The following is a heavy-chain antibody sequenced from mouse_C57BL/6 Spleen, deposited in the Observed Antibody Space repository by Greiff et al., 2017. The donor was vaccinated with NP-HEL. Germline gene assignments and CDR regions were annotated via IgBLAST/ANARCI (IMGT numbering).Heavy chain of an antibody. Sequence: QVQLKQSGPGLVQPSQSLSITCTVSGFSLTSYGVHWVRQSPGKGLEWLGVIWRGGSTDYNAAFMSRVSITKDNSKSQVFFKMNSLQADDTAIYYGAKMGITTVGPYAMDYWGQGTSVTVSS. V-gene: IGHV2-5*01. J-gene: IGHJ4*01. CDR2: IWRGGST. CDR1: GFSLTSYG. CDR3: AKMGITTVGPYAMDY. D-gene: IGHD1-1*01.